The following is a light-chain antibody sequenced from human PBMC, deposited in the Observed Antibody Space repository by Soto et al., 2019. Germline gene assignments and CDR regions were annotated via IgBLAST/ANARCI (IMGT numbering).Light chain of an antibody. CDR3: QQHNQWPIT. J-gene: IGKJ5*01. CDR1: QDIGNF. CDR2: YIS. Sequence: MTQSPSSLSAFVGDRVTITCRASQDIGNFLAWYQQKPGQAPRLLIYYISTRATGIPARFSGSGSGTEFTLTINSLQSEDSAVYYCQQHNQWPITFGQGTRLEI. V-gene: IGKV3D-15*01.